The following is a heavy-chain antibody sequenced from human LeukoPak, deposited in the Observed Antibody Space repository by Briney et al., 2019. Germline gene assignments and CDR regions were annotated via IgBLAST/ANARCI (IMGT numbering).Heavy chain of an antibody. J-gene: IGHJ6*04. CDR1: GFTFSSYA. D-gene: IGHD3-10*02. CDR2: ISGGGGST. V-gene: IGHV3-23*01. Sequence: GGSLRLSCAASGFTFSSYAMTWVRQAPGKGLEWVSGISGGGGSTYYADSVKGRLTISRDNSKNSLYLQMNSLRAEDTAVYYCAELGITMIGGVWGKGTTVTISP. CDR3: AELGITMIGGV.